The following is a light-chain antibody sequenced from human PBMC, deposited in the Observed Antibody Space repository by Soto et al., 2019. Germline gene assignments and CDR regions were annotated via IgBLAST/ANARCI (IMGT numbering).Light chain of an antibody. V-gene: IGKV4-1*01. CDR1: QSVLYSSDNKNY. CDR3: QHYYSAPYT. CDR2: WAS. J-gene: IGKJ2*01. Sequence: DIVMTQSPDSLAVSLGERATINCRSSQSVLYSSDNKNYLAWYQQKPGQPPKLLIYWASTRKSGVPDRFSGSASGTDFTLTISSLQAEDVAVYYCQHYYSAPYTFGQGTKLEIK.